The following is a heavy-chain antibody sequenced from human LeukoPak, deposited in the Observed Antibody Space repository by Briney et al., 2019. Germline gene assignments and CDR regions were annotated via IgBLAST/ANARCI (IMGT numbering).Heavy chain of an antibody. V-gene: IGHV3-30*09. CDR2: ISSDGNSK. Sequence: GTSLRLSCATSGFDFYDYPIHWVRQAPGKGLEWVAVISSDGNSKNFALSVKGRFAISRDNSKNTLFLQMNNLRSEDTALYYCVSPTADYPFLYYFDSWGQGTLVTVSS. CDR1: GFDFYDYP. D-gene: IGHD5-12*01. J-gene: IGHJ4*02. CDR3: VSPTADYPFLYYFDS.